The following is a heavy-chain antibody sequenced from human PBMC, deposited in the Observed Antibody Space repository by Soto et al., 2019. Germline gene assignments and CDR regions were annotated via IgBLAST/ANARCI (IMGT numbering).Heavy chain of an antibody. Sequence: GGSLRLSCAASGFTFSSYAMHWVRQAPGKGLEWVAVISYDGSNKYYADSVKGRFTISRDNSKNTLYLQMNSLRAEDTAVYYCASPIVVVTQPHWCQGILLTVST. CDR3: ASPIVVVTQPH. CDR1: GFTFSSYA. CDR2: ISYDGSNK. D-gene: IGHD2-21*02. V-gene: IGHV3-30-3*01. J-gene: IGHJ4*02.